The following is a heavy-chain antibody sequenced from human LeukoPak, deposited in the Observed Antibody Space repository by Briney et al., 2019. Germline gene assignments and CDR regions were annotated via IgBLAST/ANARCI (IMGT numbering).Heavy chain of an antibody. J-gene: IGHJ3*02. CDR3: ASYTTSRYCSSTSCYRAFDI. Sequence: SETLSLTCTVSGGSISSYFWSWLRQPPGKGLEWMGYIYYSGSTNYNPPLKSRVTISVDTSKNQFYLKLISVTAADTAVYYCASYTTSRYCSSTSCYRAFDIWGQGTMVTVSS. CDR2: IYYSGST. V-gene: IGHV4-59*01. D-gene: IGHD2-2*01. CDR1: GGSISSYF.